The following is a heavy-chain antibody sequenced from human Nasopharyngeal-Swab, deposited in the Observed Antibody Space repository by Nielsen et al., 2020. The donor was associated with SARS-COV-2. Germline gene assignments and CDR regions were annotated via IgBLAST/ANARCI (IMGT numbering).Heavy chain of an antibody. J-gene: IGHJ4*02. V-gene: IGHV3-33*05. D-gene: IGHD3-16*01. CDR2: ISKDGFDT. CDR3: ANTGGMGV. Sequence: VRQAPGKGLEWVAVISKDGFDTKSSDSVKGRFTISRDNSKNTVFLQMNSLRAEDTAMYYCANTGGMGVWGQGTLVTVSS.